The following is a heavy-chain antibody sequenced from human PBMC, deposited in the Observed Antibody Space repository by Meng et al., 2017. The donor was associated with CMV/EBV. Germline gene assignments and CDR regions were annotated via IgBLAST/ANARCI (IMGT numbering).Heavy chain of an antibody. Sequence: GASLKISCATSGFTFSNAWMSWVRQAPGKGLEWVGRIKSKTDGETTDYAAPVKGRFTISRDDSKNTLYLQMNSLKTEDTAVYYCTTVGATFPSDYWGQGTLVTVSS. J-gene: IGHJ4*02. CDR2: IKSKTDGETT. V-gene: IGHV3-15*01. D-gene: IGHD1-26*01. CDR3: TTVGATFPSDY. CDR1: GFTFSNAW.